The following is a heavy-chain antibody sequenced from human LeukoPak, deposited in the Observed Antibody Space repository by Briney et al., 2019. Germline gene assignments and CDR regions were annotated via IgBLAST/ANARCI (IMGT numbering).Heavy chain of an antibody. CDR3: ARGTHYDFWSGYYP. Sequence: SETLSLTCTVSGGSISSGSYYWSWIRQPAGKGLEWIGRIYTSGSTNYNPSLKSRVTISVDTSKNQFSLKLSSVTAADTAVYYCARGTHYDFWSGYYPWGQGTLVTVSS. CDR1: GGSISSGSYY. D-gene: IGHD3-3*01. CDR2: IYTSGST. J-gene: IGHJ5*02. V-gene: IGHV4-61*02.